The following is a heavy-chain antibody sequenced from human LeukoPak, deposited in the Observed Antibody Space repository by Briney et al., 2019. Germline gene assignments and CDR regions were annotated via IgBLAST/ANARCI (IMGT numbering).Heavy chain of an antibody. J-gene: IGHJ4*02. CDR3: TRESGAFSPFGF. Sequence: PSGTLSLTCAVSGGSILTTNWWSWVRQPPGKGLEWIGEVHLSGASNYNPSLKSRVNMSFDKSKNQLSLELTSVTAADTAIYYCTRESGAFSPFGFWGQGTLVTVSS. D-gene: IGHD1-26*01. CDR2: VHLSGAS. V-gene: IGHV4-4*02. CDR1: GGSILTTNW.